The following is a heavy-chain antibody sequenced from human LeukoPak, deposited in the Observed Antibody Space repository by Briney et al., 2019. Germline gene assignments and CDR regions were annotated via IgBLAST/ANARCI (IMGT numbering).Heavy chain of an antibody. Sequence: SETLSLTCTVSGGSISSSSYYWGWIRQPPGKGLEWIGSIYYSGSTYYNPSLKSRVTISVDTSKNQFSLKLSSVTAADTAVYYCARDSDVLLKAFDIWGQGTMVTVSS. V-gene: IGHV4-39*07. CDR3: ARDSDVLLKAFDI. CDR2: IYYSGST. J-gene: IGHJ3*02. D-gene: IGHD3-10*01. CDR1: GGSISSSSYY.